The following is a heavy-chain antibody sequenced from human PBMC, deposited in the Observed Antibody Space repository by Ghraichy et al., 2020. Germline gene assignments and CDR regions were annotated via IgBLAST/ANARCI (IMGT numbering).Heavy chain of an antibody. CDR2: ISSSSSYI. J-gene: IGHJ6*02. CDR1: GFTFSSYS. CDR3: AREFGYSSSWYRGRYYYYGMDV. V-gene: IGHV3-21*01. Sequence: GGSLRLSCAASGFTFSSYSMNWVRQAPGKGLEWVSSISSSSSYIYYADSVKGRFTISRDNAKNSLYLQMNSLRAEDTAVYYCAREFGYSSSWYRGRYYYYGMDVWGQGTTVTVSS. D-gene: IGHD6-13*01.